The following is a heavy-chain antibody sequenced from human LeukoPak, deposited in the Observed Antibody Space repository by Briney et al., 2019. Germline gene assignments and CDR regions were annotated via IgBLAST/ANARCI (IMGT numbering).Heavy chain of an antibody. J-gene: IGHJ4*02. CDR3: AKTHLWFGEFKEEHFDY. D-gene: IGHD3-10*01. CDR2: ISYDGSNK. Sequence: GGSLRLSCAASGFTFSSYGMHWVRQAPGKGLEWVAVISYDGSNKYYADSVKGRFTISRDNSKNTLYLQMNSLRAEDTAVYYCAKTHLWFGEFKEEHFDYWGRGTLVTVSS. CDR1: GFTFSSYG. V-gene: IGHV3-30*18.